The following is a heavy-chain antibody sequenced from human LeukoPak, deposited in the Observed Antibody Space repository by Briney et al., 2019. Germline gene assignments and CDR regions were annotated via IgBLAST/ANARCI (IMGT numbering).Heavy chain of an antibody. CDR1: GFAFSSYA. Sequence: GGSLRLSCAASGFAFSSYAMHWVRQAPGKGLEWVAVISYDGSNKYYADSVKGRFTISRDNSKNTLYLQMNSLRAEDTAVYYCASPLGFGGVIVAPFDYWGQGTLVTVSS. CDR2: ISYDGSNK. V-gene: IGHV3-30*04. D-gene: IGHD3-16*02. CDR3: ASPLGFGGVIVAPFDY. J-gene: IGHJ4*02.